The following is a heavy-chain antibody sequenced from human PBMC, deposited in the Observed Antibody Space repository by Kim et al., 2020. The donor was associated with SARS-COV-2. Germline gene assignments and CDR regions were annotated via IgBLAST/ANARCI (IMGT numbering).Heavy chain of an antibody. CDR2: ISYDGSNK. CDR3: VRDPGSSWYGWFDY. D-gene: IGHD6-13*01. Sequence: GGSLRLSCAASGFTFSSFSLHWVRQAPGKGLEWVTIISYDGSNKFYADSVKGRFTISRDNSKNTLYLQMNSLRPEDTAVYYCVRDPGSSWYGWFDYWGQG. CDR1: GFTFSSFS. J-gene: IGHJ4*02. V-gene: IGHV3-30-3*01.